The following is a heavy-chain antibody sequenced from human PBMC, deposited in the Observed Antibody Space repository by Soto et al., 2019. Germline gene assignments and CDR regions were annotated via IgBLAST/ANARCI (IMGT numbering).Heavy chain of an antibody. V-gene: IGHV4-59*01. D-gene: IGHD2-2*01. Sequence: SETLSLTCTVSGGSISSYYWSWIRQPPGKGLEWIGYIYYSGSTNYNPSLKSRVTISVDTSKNQFSLKLSSVTAADTAVYYCARGVVTAAMNYFDYWGQGTLVTVSS. CDR1: GGSISSYY. J-gene: IGHJ4*02. CDR3: ARGVVTAAMNYFDY. CDR2: IYYSGST.